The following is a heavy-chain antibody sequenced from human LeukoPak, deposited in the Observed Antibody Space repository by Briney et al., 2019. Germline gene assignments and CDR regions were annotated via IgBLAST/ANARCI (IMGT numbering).Heavy chain of an antibody. J-gene: IGHJ4*02. CDR3: AKGLWYYYDSSGYVDY. D-gene: IGHD3-22*01. Sequence: GGSLRLSCVVSGFTFSSYGMHWVRQAPGKGLEWVAVILYDGSNKYYADSVKGRFTISRDNSKNTLYLQMNSLRAEDTAVYYCAKGLWYYYDSSGYVDYWGQGTLVTVSS. V-gene: IGHV3-30*18. CDR2: ILYDGSNK. CDR1: GFTFSSYG.